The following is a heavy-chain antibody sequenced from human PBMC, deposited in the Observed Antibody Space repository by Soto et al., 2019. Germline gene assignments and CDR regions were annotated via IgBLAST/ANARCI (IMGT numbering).Heavy chain of an antibody. CDR2: IAESGGGT. J-gene: IGHJ3*01. D-gene: IGHD3-16*01. Sequence: EVLLLESGGGLVQPGGSLRLSCTASGFTFSSHPMSWVRQAPGRGLEWVSAIAESGGGTAYVDSVKGRFTISRDNAKNMLLPKMNRLAADDTAMYYCANRLGTYVLSGFPFDVWGQGTMVTVSS. V-gene: IGHV3-23*01. CDR1: GFTFSSHP. CDR3: ANRLGTYVLSGFPFDV.